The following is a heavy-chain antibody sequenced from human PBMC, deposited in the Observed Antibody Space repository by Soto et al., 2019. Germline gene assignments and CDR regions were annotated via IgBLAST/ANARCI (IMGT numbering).Heavy chain of an antibody. D-gene: IGHD3-9*01. J-gene: IGHJ5*02. CDR2: IYYSGST. CDR3: ASAYDILTGYYKVSNWFDP. Sequence: PSETMSLTCTVSGGSISSSSYYWGWINKPPGKGLEWIGSIYYSGSTYYNPSLKSRVTISVDTSKNQFSLKLSSVTAADTAVYYCASAYDILTGYYKVSNWFDPWGQGTLVTVSS. V-gene: IGHV4-39*01. CDR1: GGSISSSSYY.